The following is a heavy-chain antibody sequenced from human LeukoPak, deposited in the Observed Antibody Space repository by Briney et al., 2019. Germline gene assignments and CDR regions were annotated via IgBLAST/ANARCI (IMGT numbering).Heavy chain of an antibody. J-gene: IGHJ4*02. V-gene: IGHV3-21*01. D-gene: IGHD3-22*01. CDR3: ARVTGGFYSHFDY. CDR2: ISSSRSFI. CDR1: GFIFSTYS. Sequence: PGGSLRLSCAASGFIFSTYSMNWVRQAPGRGLEWGSSISSSRSFIYYADSVQGRFTISRDNAKNSLYLQMNSLRAEDTAVYYCARVTGGFYSHFDYWGQGTLVTVSS.